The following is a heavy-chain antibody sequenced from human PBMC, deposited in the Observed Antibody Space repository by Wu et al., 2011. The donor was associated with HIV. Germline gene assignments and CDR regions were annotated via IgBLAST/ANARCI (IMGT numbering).Heavy chain of an antibody. CDR1: GDSLTKYA. Sequence: QVHLVQPGAEVKTPGSSVKVSCKASGDSLTKYAFSWVRQAPGQGLEWMGGIIPNSGTTNYARKFQGRVTITADESTSTAYMELSNVRSEDTAVYYCARDGSYGHWYLDLWGRGTLVTVSS. J-gene: IGHJ2*01. D-gene: IGHD5-18*01. V-gene: IGHV1-69*12. CDR2: IIPNSGTT. CDR3: ARDGSYGHWYLDL.